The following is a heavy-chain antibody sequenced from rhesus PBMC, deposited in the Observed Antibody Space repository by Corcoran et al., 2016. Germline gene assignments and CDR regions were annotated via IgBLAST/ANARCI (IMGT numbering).Heavy chain of an antibody. J-gene: IGHJ4*01. D-gene: IGHD3-3*01. CDR2: IYGGSGST. V-gene: IGHV4S7*01. CDR1: GGSISSSNW. Sequence: QVQLQESGPGLVKPSETLSLTCAVSGGSISSSNWWSWIRQSPGKGLGWVGYIYGGSGSTNYNPSLKSRVTISTDTSKNQFSLKLSSVTAAATAVYYCARSSMYYNIWTGYSYFDYWGQGVLVTVSS. CDR3: ARSSMYYNIWTGYSYFDY.